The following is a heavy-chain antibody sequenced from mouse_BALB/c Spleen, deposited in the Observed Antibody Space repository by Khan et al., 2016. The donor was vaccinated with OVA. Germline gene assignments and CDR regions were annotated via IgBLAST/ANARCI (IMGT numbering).Heavy chain of an antibody. Sequence: VRLQQSGPELVKPGASVKMSCKASGYTFTNYIIHWVKQKPGQGLEWIGYINPYNDGSKYNEIFKGRATLTSDKSSRTAYMELSGLTSEDSAVYYCARDYGRSFWFAYWGQGTLVTVSA. V-gene: IGHV1S136*01. CDR2: INPYNDGS. D-gene: IGHD1-1*01. CDR1: GYTFTNYI. CDR3: ARDYGRSFWFAY. J-gene: IGHJ3*01.